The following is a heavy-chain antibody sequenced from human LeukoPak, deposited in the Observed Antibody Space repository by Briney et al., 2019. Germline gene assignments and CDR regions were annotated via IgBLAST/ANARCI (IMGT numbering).Heavy chain of an antibody. D-gene: IGHD6-13*01. V-gene: IGHV3-23*01. Sequence: GWSLRLSCVSSGFTFKSFGMNWVRQAPGKGLEWVSAISGSGGSTYYADSVKGRFTISRDNAKNTLYLQMNSLRAEDTAVYYCARDKSWGIWSFDYWGQGTLVTVSS. CDR1: GFTFKSFG. CDR3: ARDKSWGIWSFDY. J-gene: IGHJ4*02. CDR2: ISGSGGST.